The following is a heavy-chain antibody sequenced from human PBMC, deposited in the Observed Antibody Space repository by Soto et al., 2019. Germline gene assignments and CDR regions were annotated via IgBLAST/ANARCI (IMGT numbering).Heavy chain of an antibody. Sequence: GSLRLSCETSGFTFGNYGMGWVRQAPGKGLEWLSSVSADGVSSFSADSVRGRLRVSRDNSKNTLFLQMRFLRVEDTAVYYCAKTRQAPVGTHFFDLWGQGTQVTVAS. CDR1: GFTFGNYG. CDR3: AKTRQAPVGTHFFDL. CDR2: VSADGVSS. V-gene: IGHV3-23*01. J-gene: IGHJ4*02.